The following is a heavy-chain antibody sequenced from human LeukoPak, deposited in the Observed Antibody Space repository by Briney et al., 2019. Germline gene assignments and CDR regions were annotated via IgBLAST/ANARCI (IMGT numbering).Heavy chain of an antibody. Sequence: HSGGSLRLSCAASGFTFSSFAMTWVRQAPGKGLEWVSAVSRNGDSTYYADSVKGRFTISRDNPKNTLYLQMNSLRAEDTALYYCAKDLIAVGDGYYFDYWGQGTLVTVSS. V-gene: IGHV3-23*01. CDR2: VSRNGDST. D-gene: IGHD6-19*01. CDR1: GFTFSSFA. CDR3: AKDLIAVGDGYYFDY. J-gene: IGHJ4*02.